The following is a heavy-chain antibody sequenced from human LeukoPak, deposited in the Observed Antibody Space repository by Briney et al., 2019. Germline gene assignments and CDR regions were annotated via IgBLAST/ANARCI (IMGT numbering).Heavy chain of an antibody. Sequence: SVKVSCKASGYTFTSYDINWVRQATGQGLEWMEWMNPHCDNTGYAQKFQGRVTITRNTSISTAYMELSSLRSEDTAVYYCARAQIVVVPAANWFDPWGQGTLVTVSS. D-gene: IGHD2-2*01. V-gene: IGHV1-8*03. CDR2: MNPHCDNT. CDR1: GYTFTSYD. J-gene: IGHJ5*02. CDR3: ARAQIVVVPAANWFDP.